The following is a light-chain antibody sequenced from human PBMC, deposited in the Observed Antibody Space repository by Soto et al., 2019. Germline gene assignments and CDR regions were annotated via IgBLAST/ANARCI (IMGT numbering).Light chain of an antibody. CDR2: LEGSGSY. Sequence: QAVLTQSSSASASLGSSVKLTCTLSSGNSSYIIAWHQQQPGKAPRYLMKLEGSGSYNKGSGVPDRFSGSSSGADRYLTISNLQSEDEADYYCETWDSNTHRGVFGGGTKLTVL. J-gene: IGLJ3*02. V-gene: IGLV4-60*03. CDR3: ETWDSNTHRGV. CDR1: SGNSSYI.